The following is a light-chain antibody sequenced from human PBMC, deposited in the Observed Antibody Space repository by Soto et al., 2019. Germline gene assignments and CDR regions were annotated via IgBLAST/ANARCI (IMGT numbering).Light chain of an antibody. Sequence: EVVMTQSPATLSVSPGERATLSCRASESVSRNLAWYQQKPGQAPRLLIYDASTRATGIPDRFSGGGSGTEFTLTISSLQSEDFVVYYCQQYNSWPPITSGQGTRLEIK. J-gene: IGKJ5*01. CDR3: QQYNSWPPIT. CDR2: DAS. V-gene: IGKV3-15*01. CDR1: ESVSRN.